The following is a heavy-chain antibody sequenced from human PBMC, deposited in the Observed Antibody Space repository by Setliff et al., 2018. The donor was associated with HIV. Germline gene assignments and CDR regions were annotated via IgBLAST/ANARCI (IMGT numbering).Heavy chain of an antibody. CDR2: ISPNFGHT. Sequence: ASVKVSCKASGYTFTTYDISWVRQASGQGLEWLGWISPNFGHTNYAQNFLGRVTMTIDTSTSRAYMELRSLRSDDTAMYFCARLGSGWSDSYYYAMDIWGQGTTVTVSS. CDR1: GYTFTTYD. CDR3: ARLGSGWSDSYYYAMDI. J-gene: IGHJ6*02. D-gene: IGHD6-19*01. V-gene: IGHV1-18*01.